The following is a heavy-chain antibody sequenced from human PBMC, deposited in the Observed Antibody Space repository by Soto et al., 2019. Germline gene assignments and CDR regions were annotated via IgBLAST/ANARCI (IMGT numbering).Heavy chain of an antibody. D-gene: IGHD1-7*01. Sequence: SLRLSCAGSGFTFSNYAMHWVRHSPVKGLEWLASISYDGSIKEYAYSVKGRFTISRDNPNNTLNLQMLSLRENDTALYFCAKEPGAFNWNYGSLDHWGRGTLVTVPQ. CDR1: GFTFSNYA. V-gene: IGHV3-30*18. CDR3: AKEPGAFNWNYGSLDH. J-gene: IGHJ4*03. CDR2: ISYDGSIK.